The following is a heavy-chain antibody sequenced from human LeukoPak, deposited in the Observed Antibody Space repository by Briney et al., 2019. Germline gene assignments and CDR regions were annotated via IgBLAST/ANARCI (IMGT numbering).Heavy chain of an antibody. CDR3: AKTRGYSYGTYPDY. D-gene: IGHD5-18*01. CDR2: IKQDGSEK. CDR1: GFTFSTYW. V-gene: IGHV3-7*01. Sequence: GGSLRLSCAASGFTFSTYWMSWVRQVPGKGLEWVANIKQDGSEKYYVDSVKGRSTISRDNAKNSLYLHMNSLRAEDTAVYYCAKTRGYSYGTYPDYWGQGTLVTVSS. J-gene: IGHJ4*02.